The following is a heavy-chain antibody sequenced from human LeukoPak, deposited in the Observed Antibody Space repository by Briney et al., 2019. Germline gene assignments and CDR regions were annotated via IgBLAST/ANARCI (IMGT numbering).Heavy chain of an antibody. J-gene: IGHJ6*03. D-gene: IGHD3-22*01. V-gene: IGHV3-30*02. CDR2: ISYDGSDK. Sequence: TGGSLRLSCAASGFTFDRFDMHWVRQAPGKGLQWVTCISYDGSDKYYADSVKGRFTISRDNSRNTLYLQMNSLGAEDTALYWCAKDRDSGYYDMDVWGKGTTVTVSS. CDR3: AKDRDSGYYDMDV. CDR1: GFTFDRFD.